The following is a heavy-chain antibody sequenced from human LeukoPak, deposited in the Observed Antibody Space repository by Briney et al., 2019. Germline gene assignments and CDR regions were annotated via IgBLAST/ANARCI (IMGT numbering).Heavy chain of an antibody. CDR2: ISRSGSTK. V-gene: IGHV3-11*04. Sequence: GGSLRLSCAASGFTFSDYNMRWIRQAPGKGLEWVSSISRSGSTKHYADSVKGRFTISRDNAKNTLYLQMNSLRAEDTAVYYCATLAASAAFDIWGQGTMVTVSS. D-gene: IGHD6-6*01. CDR1: GFTFSDYN. CDR3: ATLAASAAFDI. J-gene: IGHJ3*02.